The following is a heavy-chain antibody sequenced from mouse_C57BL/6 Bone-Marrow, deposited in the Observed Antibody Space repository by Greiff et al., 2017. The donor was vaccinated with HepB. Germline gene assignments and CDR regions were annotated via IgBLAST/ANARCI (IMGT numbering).Heavy chain of an antibody. Sequence: QVTLKESGPGILQSSQTLSLTCSFSGFSLSTSGMGVSWIRQPSGKGLEWLAHIYWDDNKRYNPSLKRRLTISKDTSRNQVFLKITSVDTADTATFYCARGYFYYAMDYWGQGTSVTVSS. V-gene: IGHV8-12*01. CDR1: GFSLSTSGMG. D-gene: IGHD1-2*01. J-gene: IGHJ4*01. CDR3: ARGYFYYAMDY. CDR2: IYWDDNK.